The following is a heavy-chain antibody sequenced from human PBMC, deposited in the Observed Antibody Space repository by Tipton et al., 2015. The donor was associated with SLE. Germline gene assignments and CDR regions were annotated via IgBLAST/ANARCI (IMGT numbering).Heavy chain of an antibody. J-gene: IGHJ3*02. CDR3: ARAGRDDAFDI. CDR2: IYYSGST. Sequence: TLSLTCAVSGYSISSGYYWGWIRQPPGKGLEWIGSIYYSGSTNYNPSLKSRVTISVDTSKNQFSLKLSSVTAADTAVYYCARAGRDDAFDIWGQGTMVTVSS. D-gene: IGHD1-14*01. V-gene: IGHV4-38-2*01. CDR1: GYSISSGYY.